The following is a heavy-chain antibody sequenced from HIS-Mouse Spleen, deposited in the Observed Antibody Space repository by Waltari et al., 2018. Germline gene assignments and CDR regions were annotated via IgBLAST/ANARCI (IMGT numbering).Heavy chain of an antibody. CDR1: GFPLSTSGMC. V-gene: IGHV2-70*15. CDR3: ARIAEGYSSGWYAFDY. Sequence: QVTLRESGPALVKPTQTLTLTCTFTGFPLSTSGMCVGWIRQPPGKALEWLARIDWDDDKYYSTSLKTRLTISKDTSKNQVVLTMTNMDPVDTATYYCARIAEGYSSGWYAFDYWGQGTLVTVSS. CDR2: IDWDDDK. D-gene: IGHD6-19*01. J-gene: IGHJ4*02.